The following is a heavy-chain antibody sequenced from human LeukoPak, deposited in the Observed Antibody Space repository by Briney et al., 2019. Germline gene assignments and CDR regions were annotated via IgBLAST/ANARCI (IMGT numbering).Heavy chain of an antibody. J-gene: IGHJ4*02. V-gene: IGHV1-69*02. CDR1: GGTFNTYT. CDR3: ARNRQGSNSYFDY. D-gene: IGHD6-6*01. Sequence: SVKVSCKASGGTFNTYTLSWVRQAPGQGLEWMGSIIPILGVANYAQKFQGRVSITADKSTSTAFMELSSLGSEDTAVYYCARNRQGSNSYFDYWGQGTLATVSS. CDR2: IIPILGVA.